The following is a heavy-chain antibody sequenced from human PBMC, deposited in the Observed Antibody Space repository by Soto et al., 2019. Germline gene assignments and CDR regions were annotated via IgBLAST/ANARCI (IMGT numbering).Heavy chain of an antibody. J-gene: IGHJ1*01. Sequence: ASVKVSCKASGGTFSSYTINWVRQAPGQGLEWMGRIIPIPGTTNFAQKFQGRVTITADIFTSTAYMELSSLRSEDTAVYYCAMCPGYSSSWFSYFQHWGQGTLVTVSS. CDR3: AMCPGYSSSWFSYFQH. CDR1: GGTFSSYT. D-gene: IGHD6-13*01. CDR2: IIPIPGTT. V-gene: IGHV1-69*08.